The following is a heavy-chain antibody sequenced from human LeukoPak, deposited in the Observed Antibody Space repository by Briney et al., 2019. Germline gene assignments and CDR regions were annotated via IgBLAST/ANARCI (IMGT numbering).Heavy chain of an antibody. CDR3: ARQRFCDY. Sequence: GGSLRLSYAASGFTFSSYWMNWVRQAPGKGLEWVANIKEDGSEKYYVDSVKGRFTISRDNAKDTLYLQMDSLRAEDTAVYYCARQRFCDYWGQGTLVTVSS. V-gene: IGHV3-7*01. CDR2: IKEDGSEK. D-gene: IGHD3-3*01. J-gene: IGHJ4*02. CDR1: GFTFSSYW.